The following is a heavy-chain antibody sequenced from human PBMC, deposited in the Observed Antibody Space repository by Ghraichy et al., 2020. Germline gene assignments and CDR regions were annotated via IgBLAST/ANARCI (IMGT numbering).Heavy chain of an antibody. D-gene: IGHD1-26*01. J-gene: IGHJ4*02. Sequence: SENLSLTCTVSGDSITSSSYYWGWIRQPPGKGLEWIGSIYYSGSTYYNPSLKSRVTISVDTSKIQFSLKLSSVTAADTAGYYCARQGGSYFHFDYWGQGTLVTVSS. CDR1: GDSITSSSYY. CDR2: IYYSGST. V-gene: IGHV4-39*01. CDR3: ARQGGSYFHFDY.